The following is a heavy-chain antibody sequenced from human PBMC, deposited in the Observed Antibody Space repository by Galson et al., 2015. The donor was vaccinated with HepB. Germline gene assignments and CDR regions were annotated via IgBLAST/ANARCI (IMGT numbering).Heavy chain of an antibody. J-gene: IGHJ5*02. V-gene: IGHV3-48*02. Sequence: SLRLSCAASGFTFSSYSMNWVRQAPGKGLEWVSYISSSSSTIYYADSVKGRFTISRDNAKNSLYLQMNSLRDEDTAVYYCARSEVNLRIAANFWFDPWGQGTLVTVSS. D-gene: IGHD6-13*01. CDR3: ARSEVNLRIAANFWFDP. CDR2: ISSSSSTI. CDR1: GFTFSSYS.